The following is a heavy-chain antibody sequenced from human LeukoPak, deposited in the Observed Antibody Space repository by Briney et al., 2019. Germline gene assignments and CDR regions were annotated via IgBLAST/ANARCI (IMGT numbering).Heavy chain of an antibody. CDR3: ARDLDYEIAAAGT. D-gene: IGHD6-13*01. CDR2: INTNTGNP. V-gene: IGHV7-4-1*02. J-gene: IGHJ4*02. CDR1: GYTFTTYA. Sequence: ASVKVSCKASGYTFTTYAMNWVRQAPGQGLEWMGWINTNTGNPTYAQGFTGRFVFSLDTSISTAYLQISSLKAGDTAVYYCARDLDYEIAAAGTWGQGTLVTVSS.